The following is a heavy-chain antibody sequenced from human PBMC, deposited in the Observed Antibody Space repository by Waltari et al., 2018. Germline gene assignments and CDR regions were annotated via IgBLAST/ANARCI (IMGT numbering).Heavy chain of an antibody. D-gene: IGHD3-10*01. CDR2: IYPGDSDT. Sequence: EVQLVQSGAEVKKPGASLKISCKGSGYSFTTSWIGGVRQMPGKGLEWMGIIYPGDSDTRYSPSFQGQVTISADKSISTAYLQWSSLKASDTAMYYCARAESLWFGEGGWFDPWGQGTLVTVSS. V-gene: IGHV5-51*01. CDR1: GYSFTTSW. CDR3: ARAESLWFGEGGWFDP. J-gene: IGHJ5*02.